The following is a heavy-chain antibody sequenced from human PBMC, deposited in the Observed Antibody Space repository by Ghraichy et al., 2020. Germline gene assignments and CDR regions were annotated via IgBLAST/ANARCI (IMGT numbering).Heavy chain of an antibody. J-gene: IGHJ5*02. CDR2: ISSSSSYI. CDR3: ARDRTHLPWELQPERWFDP. CDR1: GFTFSSYS. V-gene: IGHV3-21*01. Sequence: GGSLRLSCAASGFTFSSYSMNWVRQAPGKGLEWVSSISSSSSYIYYADSVKGRFTISRDNAKNSLYLQMNSLRAEDTAVYYCARDRTHLPWELQPERWFDPWGQGTLVTVSS. D-gene: IGHD1-26*01.